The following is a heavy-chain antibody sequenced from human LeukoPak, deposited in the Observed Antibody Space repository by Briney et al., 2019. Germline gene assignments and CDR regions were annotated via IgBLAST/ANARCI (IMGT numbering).Heavy chain of an antibody. J-gene: IGHJ4*02. CDR3: ARDDCSGGSCHRFDY. D-gene: IGHD2-15*01. CDR2: INPSGGST. CDR1: GYTFTSYY. V-gene: IGHV1-46*01. Sequence: GASVKVSCKASGYTFTSYYMHWVRQAPGQGLEWMGIINPSGGSTSYAQKFQGRVTMTRDTSTSTVYMELSSLRSEDTAVYYCARDDCSGGSCHRFDYWGLGTLVTVSS.